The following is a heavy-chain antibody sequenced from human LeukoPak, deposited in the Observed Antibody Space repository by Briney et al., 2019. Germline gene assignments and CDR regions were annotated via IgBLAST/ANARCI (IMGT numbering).Heavy chain of an antibody. D-gene: IGHD3-3*01. Sequence: ASVKVSCKASGYTFTGYYMHWVRQAPGQGLEWMGWINPNSGGINYAQKFQGRVTMTRDTSISTAYMELSRLRSDDTAVSCCYFTTAQPRYYYMDVWGKGTTVTVSS. J-gene: IGHJ6*03. CDR2: INPNSGGI. CDR3: YFTTAQPRYYYMDV. V-gene: IGHV1-2*02. CDR1: GYTFTGYY.